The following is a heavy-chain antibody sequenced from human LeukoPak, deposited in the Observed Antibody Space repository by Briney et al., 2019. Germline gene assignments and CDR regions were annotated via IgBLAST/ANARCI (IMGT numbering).Heavy chain of an antibody. D-gene: IGHD3-9*01. J-gene: IGHJ4*02. CDR2: ISWNSGSI. CDR1: GFTFDDYA. V-gene: IGHV3-9*01. CDR3: AKGGYYDILTGYYSGFDY. Sequence: GRSLRLSCAASGFTFDDYAMHWVRQAPGKGLEWVSGISWNSGSIGYADSVKGRFTISRDNAKNSLYLQMNSLRAEDTALYYCAKGGYYDILTGYYSGFDYWGQGTLVTVSS.